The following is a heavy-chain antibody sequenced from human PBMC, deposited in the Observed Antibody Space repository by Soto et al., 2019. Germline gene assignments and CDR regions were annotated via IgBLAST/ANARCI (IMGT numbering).Heavy chain of an antibody. D-gene: IGHD2-8*01. CDR3: AREGLVRYCTNGVCWPELEYYYGMDV. J-gene: IGHJ6*02. Sequence: GGAGKVACTAYGGTISIYAMRWVRQAPGQGLEWMGWIIPIFGTANYAQKFQGRVTITEDKSPSTAYRELSSLRDEDTAVYYCAREGLVRYCTNGVCWPELEYYYGMDVWGQGTTVTVSS. CDR2: IIPIFGTA. V-gene: IGHV1-69*06. CDR1: GGTISIYA.